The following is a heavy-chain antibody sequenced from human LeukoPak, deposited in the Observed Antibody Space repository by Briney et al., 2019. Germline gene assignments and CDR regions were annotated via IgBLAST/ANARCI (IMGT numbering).Heavy chain of an antibody. CDR3: ARRLTQYDCFDP. CDR2: TYYRSTWYN. J-gene: IGHJ5*02. Sequence: SQTLSLTCAISGDSVSSNSAAWNWIRQSPSRGLEWLGRTYYRSTWYNDYAVSVGGRITVNPDTSKNQFSLHLNSVTPEDTAVYYCARRLTQYDCFDPWGQGTLVTVSS. V-gene: IGHV6-1*01. CDR1: GDSVSSNSAA. D-gene: IGHD2-2*01.